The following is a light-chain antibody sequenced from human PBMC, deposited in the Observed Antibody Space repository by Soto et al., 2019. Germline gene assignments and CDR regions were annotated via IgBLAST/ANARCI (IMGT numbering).Light chain of an antibody. V-gene: IGKV3-11*01. CDR1: QSVSNS. CDR3: QQRSNWPAWT. CDR2: DAS. J-gene: IGKJ1*01. Sequence: EIVLTQSPATLSLSPGERATLPCRASQSVSNSLAWYQQKPGLAPRLLIFDASNRAAGIPARFSGSGSGTDFTLTISSLEPEDFAVYYCQQRSNWPAWTFGQGTK.